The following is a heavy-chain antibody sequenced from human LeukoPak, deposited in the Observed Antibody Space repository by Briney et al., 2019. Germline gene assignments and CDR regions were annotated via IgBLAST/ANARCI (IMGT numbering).Heavy chain of an antibody. V-gene: IGHV3-21*01. Sequence: PGGSLRLSCAASGFTFSSYSMNWVRQAPGKGLEWVPSISSSSSYIYYADSVKGRFTISRDNAKNSLYLQMNTLRAEDTAVYYCARDRGYCSGGSCYSVPGYWGQGTLVTVSS. CDR2: ISSSSSYI. CDR1: GFTFSSYS. D-gene: IGHD2-15*01. J-gene: IGHJ4*02. CDR3: ARDRGYCSGGSCYSVPGY.